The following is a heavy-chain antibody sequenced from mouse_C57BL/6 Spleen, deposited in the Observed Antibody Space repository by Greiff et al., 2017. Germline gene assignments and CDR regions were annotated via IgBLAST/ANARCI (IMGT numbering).Heavy chain of an antibody. CDR3: ARRGGYYPSYAMDY. Sequence: EVKLQQSGPELVKPGASVKISCKASGYTFTDYYMNWVKQSHGKSLEWIGDINPNNGGTSYNQKFKGKATLTVDKSSSTAYMELRSLTSEDSAVYYCARRGGYYPSYAMDYWGQGTSVTVSS. CDR1: GYTFTDYY. D-gene: IGHD2-3*01. J-gene: IGHJ4*01. CDR2: INPNNGGT. V-gene: IGHV1-26*01.